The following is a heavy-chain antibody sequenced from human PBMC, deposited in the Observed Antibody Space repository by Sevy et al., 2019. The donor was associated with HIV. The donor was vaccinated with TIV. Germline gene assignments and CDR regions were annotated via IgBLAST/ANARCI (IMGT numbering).Heavy chain of an antibody. J-gene: IGHJ4*02. Sequence: SETLSLTCAVYGESVSSSYWTWIRQPPGGGLDWVGEVDHSGGTSYNPSLKSRATVSLDTSKRQFSLKLNTVTAADTAVYFCARGRSPKRLPLLYSGFDHMTSHFFDYWGQGALVTVSS. CDR3: ARGRSPKRLPLLYSGFDHMTSHFFDY. D-gene: IGHD5-12*01. CDR2: VDHSGGT. V-gene: IGHV4-34*01. CDR1: GESVSSSY.